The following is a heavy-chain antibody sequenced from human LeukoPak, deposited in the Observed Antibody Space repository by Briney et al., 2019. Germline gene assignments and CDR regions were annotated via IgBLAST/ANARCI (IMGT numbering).Heavy chain of an antibody. D-gene: IGHD2-2*01. J-gene: IGHJ4*02. Sequence: PAGGSLRLSCAASGFTFDDYGMSWVRHAPGKGLEWVSGINWNGGSTGYADSVKGRFTISRDNAKNSLYLQMNSLRAEDTALYYCARANYCSSTSCVDYWGQGTLVTVSS. CDR3: ARANYCSSTSCVDY. CDR2: INWNGGST. CDR1: GFTFDDYG. V-gene: IGHV3-20*04.